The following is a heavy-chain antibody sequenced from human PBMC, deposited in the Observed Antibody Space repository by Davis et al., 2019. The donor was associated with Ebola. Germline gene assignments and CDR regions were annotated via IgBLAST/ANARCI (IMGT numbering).Heavy chain of an antibody. V-gene: IGHV3-21*01. CDR1: GFTFSSHS. CDR3: ERDGRYYGMDV. Sequence: GESLKISCAASGFTFSSHSMHRVLQAPGKGLEWVSSISSSSSYIYYADSVKGRFTISRDNAKNSLYLQMNSLRAEDTAVYYCERDGRYYGMDVWGQGTTVTVSS. CDR2: ISSSSSYI. J-gene: IGHJ6*02.